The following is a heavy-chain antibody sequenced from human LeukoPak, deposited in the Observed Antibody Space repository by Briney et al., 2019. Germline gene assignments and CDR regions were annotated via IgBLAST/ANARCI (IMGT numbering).Heavy chain of an antibody. CDR2: ISAYNGNT. CDR3: ARAQSTSCFGCVLGPYYYYYYMDV. V-gene: IGHV1-18*01. Sequence: ASVKVSCKASGYTFTSYGISWVRQAPGQGLEWMGWISAYNGNTNYAQKLQGRVTMTTDTSTSTAYMELRSLRSDDTAVYYCARAQSTSCFGCVLGPYYYYYYMDVWGKGTTVTVSS. J-gene: IGHJ6*03. D-gene: IGHD2-2*01. CDR1: GYTFTSYG.